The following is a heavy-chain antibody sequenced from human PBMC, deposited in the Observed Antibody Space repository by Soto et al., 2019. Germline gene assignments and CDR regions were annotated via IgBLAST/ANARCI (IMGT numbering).Heavy chain of an antibody. J-gene: IGHJ4*02. CDR2: INHSGST. D-gene: IGHD3-10*01. V-gene: IGHV4-34*01. CDR1: GGSFSGYY. Sequence: SETLSLTCAVYGGSFSGYYWSWIRQPPGKGLEWIGEINHSGSTNYNPSLKSRVTISVDTSKNQFSLKLSSVTAADTAVYYCARSYGSGSYDYWGQGTLVTVSS. CDR3: ARSYGSGSYDY.